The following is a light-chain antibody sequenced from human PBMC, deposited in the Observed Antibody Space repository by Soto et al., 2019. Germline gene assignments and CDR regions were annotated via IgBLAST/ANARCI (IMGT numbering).Light chain of an antibody. V-gene: IGKV4-1*01. CDR2: WAS. CDR1: QSVLYSSNNKNY. CDR3: QQYYSPPYT. J-gene: IGKJ2*01. Sequence: DIVMTQSPDSLAVSLGERATINCKSSQSVLYSSNNKNYLGWYQQKPGQTPKLLIYWASTRDSGVPDRFSGSGSGTDFTLTISCLQAEDVAVYYCQQYYSPPYTFGQGPRLEIK.